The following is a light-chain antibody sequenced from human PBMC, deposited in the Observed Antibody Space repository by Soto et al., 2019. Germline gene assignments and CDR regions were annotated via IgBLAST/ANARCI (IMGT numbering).Light chain of an antibody. V-gene: IGKV3-15*01. J-gene: IGKJ1*01. CDR1: QSVNTN. Sequence: EIVMTQSPATLSVSPGERASLSCRASQSVNTNVAWYQQKPDQAPRLLIYGASTRATGIPARFSGSGSGTDFTLTISGLQSEDFAVYYCQQYDNRSSWTFGQGAKVEVK. CDR3: QQYDNRSSWT. CDR2: GAS.